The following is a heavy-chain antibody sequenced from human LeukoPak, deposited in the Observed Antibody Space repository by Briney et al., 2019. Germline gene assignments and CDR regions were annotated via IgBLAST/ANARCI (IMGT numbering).Heavy chain of an antibody. Sequence: SETLSLTCAVYGGSFSGYYWSWIRQPPGKGLEWIGEIDHSGSTNYNPSLKSRVTTSVDTSKNQFSLKLSSVTAADTAVYYCASRNPVPRGDFDYWGQGALVTVSS. D-gene: IGHD2-15*01. J-gene: IGHJ4*02. CDR1: GGSFSGYY. CDR2: IDHSGST. V-gene: IGHV4-34*01. CDR3: ASRNPVPRGDFDY.